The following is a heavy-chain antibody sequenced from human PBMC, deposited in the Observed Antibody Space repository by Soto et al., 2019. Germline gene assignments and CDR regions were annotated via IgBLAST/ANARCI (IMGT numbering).Heavy chain of an antibody. D-gene: IGHD6-19*01. V-gene: IGHV1-3*01. CDR1: GYTFTSNA. CDR2: INAGNGNT. Sequence: ASVKVSCKASGYTFTSNAMHWVRQAPGQRLEWMGWINAGNGNTKYSQKFQGRVTITRDTSASTAYMELSSLRSEDTSVYYCARDPTPGYSSGWYEGGFDYWGQGTLVTVSS. CDR3: ARDPTPGYSSGWYEGGFDY. J-gene: IGHJ4*02.